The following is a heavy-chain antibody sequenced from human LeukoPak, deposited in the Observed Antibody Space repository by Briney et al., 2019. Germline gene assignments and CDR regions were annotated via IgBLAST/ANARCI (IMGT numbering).Heavy chain of an antibody. CDR1: GGSISSYY. D-gene: IGHD6-19*01. CDR3: ARGIAVAGGHY. V-gene: IGHV4-59*01. Sequence: SETLSLTCTVSGGSISSYYWSWIRQPPGKGLEWIGYIYYSGSTNYNPSLKSRVTISVDTSKNQFSLKLSSVTAADTAVYYCARGIAVAGGHYWGQGTLVTVSS. J-gene: IGHJ4*02. CDR2: IYYSGST.